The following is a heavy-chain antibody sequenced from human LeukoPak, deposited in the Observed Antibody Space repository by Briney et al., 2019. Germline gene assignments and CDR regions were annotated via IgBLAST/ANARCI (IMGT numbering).Heavy chain of an antibody. CDR1: GYTFTGYF. J-gene: IGHJ6*04. V-gene: IGHV1-2*02. CDR2: INPHSGGT. Sequence: ASVKVSCKASGYTFTGYFIHWVRQAPGQGLEWMGWINPHSGGTNYAQKFQGRVTMTRDTSISTAYMELSSLRSDDTAVYYCARDPGIEDVWGKGTTVTVSS. D-gene: IGHD6-13*01. CDR3: ARDPGIEDV.